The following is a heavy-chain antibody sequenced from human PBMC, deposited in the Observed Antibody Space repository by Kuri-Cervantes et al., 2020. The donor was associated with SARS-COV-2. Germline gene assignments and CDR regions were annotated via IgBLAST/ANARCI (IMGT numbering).Heavy chain of an antibody. CDR3: ARQGFSKGGYFDY. D-gene: IGHD3-3*01. V-gene: IGHV4-34*01. Sequence: GSLRLSCAVYGGSFSGYYWSWIRQPPGKGLEWIGSIYYSGSTYYNPSLKSRVTISVDTSKNQFSLKLSSVTAADTAVYYCARQGFSKGGYFDYWGQGTLVTVSS. J-gene: IGHJ4*02. CDR2: IYYSGST. CDR1: GGSFSGYY.